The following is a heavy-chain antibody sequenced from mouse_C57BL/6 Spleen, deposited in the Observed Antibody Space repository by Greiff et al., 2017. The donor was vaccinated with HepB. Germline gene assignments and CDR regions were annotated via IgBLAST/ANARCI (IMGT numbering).Heavy chain of an antibody. CDR1: GFTFSSYA. V-gene: IGHV5-4*01. Sequence: EVKLMESGGGLVKPGGSLKLSCAASGFTFSSYAMSWVRQTPEKRLEWVATISDGGSYTYYPDNVKGRFTISRDNVKNNLYLQMSHLKSEDTAMYYCARDLVATDYAMDYWGQGTSVTVSS. CDR3: ARDLVATDYAMDY. D-gene: IGHD1-1*01. J-gene: IGHJ4*01. CDR2: ISDGGSYT.